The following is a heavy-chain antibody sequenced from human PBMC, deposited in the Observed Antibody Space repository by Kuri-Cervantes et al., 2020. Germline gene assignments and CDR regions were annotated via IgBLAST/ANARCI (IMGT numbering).Heavy chain of an antibody. CDR1: GGSFSGYY. CDR3: ARGNRNTKDAFDI. Sequence: SETLSLTCAVYGGSFSGYYWSWIRQPPGKGLEWIGEINHSGSTNYNPSLKSRVTISVDTSKNQFSLKLSSVTAADTAVYYCARGNRNTKDAFDIWGQGTVVTVSS. D-gene: IGHD1-14*01. CDR2: INHSGST. V-gene: IGHV4-34*01. J-gene: IGHJ3*02.